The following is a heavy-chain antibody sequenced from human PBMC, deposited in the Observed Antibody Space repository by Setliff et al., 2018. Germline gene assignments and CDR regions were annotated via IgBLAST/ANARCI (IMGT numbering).Heavy chain of an antibody. J-gene: IGHJ4*02. D-gene: IGHD2-2*01. CDR2: ISAYSGNT. Sequence: ASVKVSCKASGYTFSNYGITWVRQAPGQGLEWMGWISAYSGNTKYAQKLQGRVTMTTDTSTTTAYLELRSLTSDDTAVYYCSRLVRYCTTTSCQGASGAEFWGQGALVTVSS. CDR1: GYTFSNYG. V-gene: IGHV1-18*01. CDR3: SRLVRYCTTTSCQGASGAEF.